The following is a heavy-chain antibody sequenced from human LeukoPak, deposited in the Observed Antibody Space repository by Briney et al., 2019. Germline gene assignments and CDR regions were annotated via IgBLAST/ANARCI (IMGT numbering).Heavy chain of an antibody. V-gene: IGHV1-18*04. D-gene: IGHD5-12*01. Sequence: ASVKVSCKTSGYTFTGYYIQWVRQAPGQGLEWMGWISAYNGNTNYAQKLQGRVTMTTDTSTSSAYMELRNLRSDDTAVYYCARDLSVDIVATTDYWGQGTLVTVSS. CDR3: ARDLSVDIVATTDY. CDR1: GYTFTGYY. J-gene: IGHJ4*02. CDR2: ISAYNGNT.